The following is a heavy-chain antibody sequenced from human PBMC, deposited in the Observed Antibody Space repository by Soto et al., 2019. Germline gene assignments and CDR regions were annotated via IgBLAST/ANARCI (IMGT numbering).Heavy chain of an antibody. J-gene: IGHJ4*02. CDR1: GYIFTNYY. CDR2: INASGGNT. V-gene: IGHV1-46*01. Sequence: GASVKVSCKASGYIFTNYYMHWVRQAPGQGLEWMGTINASGGNTTYAQRFQGRVTMTRDTSTSTVYMELSSLRSEDTALYYCTRDSGANGSPFDYWGQGTLVNVSS. CDR3: TRDSGANGSPFDY. D-gene: IGHD2-8*01.